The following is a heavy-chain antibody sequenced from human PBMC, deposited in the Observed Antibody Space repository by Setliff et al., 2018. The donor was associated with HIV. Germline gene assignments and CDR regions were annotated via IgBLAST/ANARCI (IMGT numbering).Heavy chain of an antibody. CDR2: IYIDGST. V-gene: IGHV3-66*02. D-gene: IGHD3-3*02. CDR3: AREDPPTDFHFWSGRLAD. CDR1: GVTVSKNY. J-gene: IGHJ4*02. Sequence: GGSLRLSCAASGVTVSKNYMSWVRQAPGKGLEWVSVIYIDGSTYYADSVRGRFTISRDNYKNTLYLQMKSLRAEDTAVYYCAREDPPTDFHFWSGRLADWGQGSLVTVSS.